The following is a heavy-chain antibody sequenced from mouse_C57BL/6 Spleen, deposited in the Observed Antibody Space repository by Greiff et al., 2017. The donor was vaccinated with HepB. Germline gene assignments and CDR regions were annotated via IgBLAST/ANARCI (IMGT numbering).Heavy chain of an antibody. V-gene: IGHV2-2*01. D-gene: IGHD2-4*01. CDR3: ASPSLSTMTIYWYFDV. J-gene: IGHJ1*03. Sequence: VQLVESGPGLVQPSQSLSITCTVSGFSLTSYGVHWVRQSPGKGLEWLGVIWSGGSTDYNAAFISRLSISKDNSKIQVFFKMNSLQADDTAIYYCASPSLSTMTIYWYFDVWGTGTTVTVSS. CDR2: IWSGGST. CDR1: GFSLTSYG.